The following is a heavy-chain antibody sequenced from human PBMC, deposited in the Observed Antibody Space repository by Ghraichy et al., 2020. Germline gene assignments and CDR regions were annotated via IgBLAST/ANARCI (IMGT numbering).Heavy chain of an antibody. CDR2: IYYSGST. Sequence: ETLSLTCTVSGGSISSYYWSWIRQPPGKGLEWIGYIYYSGSTNYNPSLKSRVTISVDTSKNQFSLKLSSVTAADTAVYYCARDRPTLAFDIWGQGTMVTVSS. CDR1: GGSISSYY. J-gene: IGHJ3*02. D-gene: IGHD4-11*01. V-gene: IGHV4-59*01. CDR3: ARDRPTLAFDI.